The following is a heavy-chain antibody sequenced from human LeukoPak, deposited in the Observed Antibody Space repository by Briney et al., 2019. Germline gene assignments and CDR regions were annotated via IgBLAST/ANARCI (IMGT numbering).Heavy chain of an antibody. V-gene: IGHV3-9*01. D-gene: IGHD2-2*01. CDR3: AKDVAKGVPAGIRYYGMDV. CDR2: ISWNSGSI. CDR1: GFTFDDYA. Sequence: GRSLRLSCAASGFTFDDYAMHWVRQAPGKGLEWVSGISWNSGSIGYADSVKGRFTISRDNAKNSLYLQMNSLRAEDTALYYCAKDVAKGVPAGIRYYGMDVWGQGTTVTVSS. J-gene: IGHJ6*02.